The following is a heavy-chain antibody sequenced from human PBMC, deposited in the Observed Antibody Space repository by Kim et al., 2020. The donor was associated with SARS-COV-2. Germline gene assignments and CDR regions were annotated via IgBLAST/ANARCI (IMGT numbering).Heavy chain of an antibody. Sequence: GGSLRLSCAASGFSFSLFSMDWVRQAPGKGLEWVAYISSGGDTIHYSDSANGRFTISRDNARNSVSMQMNNLRDEDTAVYYCARGWLQNSFDYCGQGT. J-gene: IGHJ4*03. CDR1: GFSFSLFS. D-gene: IGHD5-12*01. CDR3: ARGWLQNSFDY. V-gene: IGHV3-48*02. CDR2: ISSGGDTI.